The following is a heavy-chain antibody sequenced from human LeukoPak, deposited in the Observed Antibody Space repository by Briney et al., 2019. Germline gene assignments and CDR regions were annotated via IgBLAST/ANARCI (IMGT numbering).Heavy chain of an antibody. CDR2: IYYSGST. J-gene: IGHJ6*02. CDR3: ARVVVVVVAATLVNYGMDV. D-gene: IGHD2-15*01. Sequence: SETLSLTCTVSGGSISSYYWSWIRQPPGKGLEWIGYIYYSGSTNYNPSLKSRVTISVDTSKNQFSLKLSSVTAADTAVYYCARVVVVVVAATLVNYGMDVWGQGTTVTVSS. V-gene: IGHV4-59*12. CDR1: GGSISSYY.